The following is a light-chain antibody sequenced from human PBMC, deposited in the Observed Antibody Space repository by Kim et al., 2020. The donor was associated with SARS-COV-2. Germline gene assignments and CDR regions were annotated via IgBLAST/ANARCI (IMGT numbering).Light chain of an antibody. CDR3: CSYTGSDTYV. Sequence: KSHTSSYTGTTSDVVGYNSVSWYQQHTGTTPKLIIYDVNQRPSGISNRLSGSKSGNTASLTISGLQSEDEADYHCCSYTGSDTYVFGTGTKVTVL. J-gene: IGLJ1*01. V-gene: IGLV2-14*04. CDR1: TSDVVGYNS. CDR2: DVN.